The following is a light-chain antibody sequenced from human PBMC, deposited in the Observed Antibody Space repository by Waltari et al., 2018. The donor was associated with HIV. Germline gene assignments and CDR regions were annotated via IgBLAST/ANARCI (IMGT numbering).Light chain of an antibody. CDR2: SNS. J-gene: IGLJ2*01. Sequence: PSVSGAPGQRVTISCTGSSSNIGAGFDVHWYQHLPGTAPKLLIYSNSNRPSGVPDRFSGSKSGTSASLAITGLQAEDEADYYCQSYDSSLSALFGGGTKLTVL. V-gene: IGLV1-40*01. CDR3: QSYDSSLSAL. CDR1: SSNIGAGFD.